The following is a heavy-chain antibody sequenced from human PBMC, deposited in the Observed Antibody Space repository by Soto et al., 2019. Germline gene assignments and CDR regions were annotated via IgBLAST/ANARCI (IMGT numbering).Heavy chain of an antibody. CDR1: GFTFSSYG. CDR2: ISYDGSNK. Sequence: QVQLVESGGGVVQPGRSLRLSCAASGFTFSSYGMHWVRQAPGKGLEWVAVISYDGSNKYYGDSVKGRFTISRDNSKNTLYLQMDSLRAEDTAAYHCAKGSSSWNGYHHGMDVW. D-gene: IGHD6-13*01. V-gene: IGHV3-30*18. J-gene: IGHJ6*01. CDR3: AKGSSSWNGYHHGMDV.